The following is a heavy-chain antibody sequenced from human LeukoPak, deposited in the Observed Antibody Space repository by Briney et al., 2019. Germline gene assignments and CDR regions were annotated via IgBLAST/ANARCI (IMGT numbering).Heavy chain of an antibody. J-gene: IGHJ4*02. V-gene: IGHV3-30-3*01. CDR2: ISYDGSNK. CDR1: GFTFSSYA. D-gene: IGHD1-26*01. CDR3: VRAPGSYGAPLY. Sequence: VGYLRLSCAATGFTFSSYAMHWVRQAPGKGPDWVAVISYDGSNKYYADSVKGRFTISRDNSKNTLYLQMNSLRAEDTAVYYCVRAPGSYGAPLYWGQGTLVTVSS.